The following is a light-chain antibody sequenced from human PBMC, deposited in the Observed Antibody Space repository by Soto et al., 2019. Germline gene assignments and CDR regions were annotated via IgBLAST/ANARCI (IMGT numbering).Light chain of an antibody. CDR2: GAT. CDR1: QSLSSS. V-gene: IGKV3-20*01. CDR3: QQYGTSSRT. J-gene: IGKJ1*01. Sequence: PGERATLSCRASQSLSSSLAWYQQKPGQAPRLLIYGATTRATGIPDRFSGSGSGTDFTLTISRLEPEDFAVYYCQQYGTSSRTFGQGTKVDIK.